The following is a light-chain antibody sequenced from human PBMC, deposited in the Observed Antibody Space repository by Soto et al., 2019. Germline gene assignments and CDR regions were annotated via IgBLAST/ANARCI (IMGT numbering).Light chain of an antibody. CDR3: QQYGSSYT. CDR1: QSVRRSN. V-gene: IGKV3-20*01. Sequence: EIGLTQTPGTLSLSPGQRATLSCRASQSVRRSNLAWYQQKPGQAPRLLIYGASSTATGIPDRFSGSGSGTVLSLTISRQEPEDFAVYYCQQYGSSYTFERGTKLEIK. CDR2: GAS. J-gene: IGKJ2*01.